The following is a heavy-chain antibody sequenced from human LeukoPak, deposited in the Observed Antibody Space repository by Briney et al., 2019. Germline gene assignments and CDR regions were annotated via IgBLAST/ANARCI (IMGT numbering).Heavy chain of an antibody. CDR1: GGSFSGYY. D-gene: IGHD1-26*01. Sequence: SETLSLTCAVYGGSFSGYYWSWIRQPPGKGLEWIGEINHSGSTNYNPSLKSRVTISVDTSKNQFSLKLSSVTAADTAVYYCARGVNSGYFDYCGRGTLVTVSS. CDR3: ARGVNSGYFDY. J-gene: IGHJ4*02. CDR2: INHSGST. V-gene: IGHV4-34*01.